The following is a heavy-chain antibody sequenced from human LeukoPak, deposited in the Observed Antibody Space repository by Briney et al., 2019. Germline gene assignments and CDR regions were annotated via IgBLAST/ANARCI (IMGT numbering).Heavy chain of an antibody. V-gene: IGHV3-30*18. CDR1: GFTFSSYG. J-gene: IGHJ6*02. CDR2: ISYDGGNK. Sequence: GGSLRLSCAASGFTFSSYGMHWVRQAPGKGLEWVAVISYDGGNKYSADSVKGRFTISRDNSKNTLYLQMNSLRAEDTAVYYCAKGDSSGWSGDYYYGMDVWGQGTTVTVSS. CDR3: AKGDSSGWSGDYYYGMDV. D-gene: IGHD6-13*01.